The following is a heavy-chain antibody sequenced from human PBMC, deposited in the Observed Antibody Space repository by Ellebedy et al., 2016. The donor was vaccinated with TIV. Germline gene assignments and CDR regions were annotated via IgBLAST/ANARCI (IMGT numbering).Heavy chain of an antibody. Sequence: GGSLRLXCAASGFIFNSYAMHWVRQAPGKGLEWVALMSFDDSSTYYADSVKGRFTISRDNSKNTLFLQMNSLRADDTAVYYCARDPGNSPFDYWGQGTLVTVSS. J-gene: IGHJ4*02. CDR1: GFIFNSYA. V-gene: IGHV3-30-3*01. CDR3: ARDPGNSPFDY. CDR2: MSFDDSST. D-gene: IGHD5-18*01.